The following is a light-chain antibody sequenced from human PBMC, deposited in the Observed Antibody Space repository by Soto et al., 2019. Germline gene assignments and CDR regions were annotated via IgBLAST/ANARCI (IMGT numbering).Light chain of an antibody. CDR3: VSFAGGTYV. CDR1: SSDVGAYIF. J-gene: IGLJ1*01. Sequence: LTQPPSASGSPGQSVTISCTGTSSDVGAYIFVSWYQQHPGKAPKLMVYDVNRRPPGVPDRFFGSKSGNTASLTVSGLQAEDEADYYCVSFAGGTYVFXPGTKVTVL. V-gene: IGLV2-8*01. CDR2: DVN.